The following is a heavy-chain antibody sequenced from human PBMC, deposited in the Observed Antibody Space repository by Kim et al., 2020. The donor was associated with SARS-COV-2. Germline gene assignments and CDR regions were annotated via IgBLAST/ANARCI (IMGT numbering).Heavy chain of an antibody. J-gene: IGHJ4*02. Sequence: SETLSLTCAVYGGSFSGYYWSWIRQPPGKGLEWIGEINHSGSTNYNPSLKSRVTISVDTSKNQFSLKLSSVTAADTAVYYCARGAENIAAAVTFDYWGQGTLVTVSS. D-gene: IGHD6-13*01. CDR2: INHSGST. V-gene: IGHV4-34*01. CDR3: ARGAENIAAAVTFDY. CDR1: GGSFSGYY.